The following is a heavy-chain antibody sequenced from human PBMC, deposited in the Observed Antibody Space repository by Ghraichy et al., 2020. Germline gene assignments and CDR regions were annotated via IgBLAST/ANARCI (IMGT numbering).Heavy chain of an antibody. CDR3: AREADIVVVPAAGVYYYYGMDV. Sequence: GGSLRLSCAASGFTFSSYEMNWVRQAPGKGLEWVSYISSSGSTIYYADSVKGRFTISRDNAKNSLYLQMNSLRAEDTAVYYCAREADIVVVPAAGVYYYYGMDVWGQGTTVTVSS. V-gene: IGHV3-48*03. CDR1: GFTFSSYE. CDR2: ISSSGSTI. J-gene: IGHJ6*02. D-gene: IGHD2-2*01.